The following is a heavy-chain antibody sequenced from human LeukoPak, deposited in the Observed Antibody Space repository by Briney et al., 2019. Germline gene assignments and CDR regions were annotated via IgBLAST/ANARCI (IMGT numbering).Heavy chain of an antibody. D-gene: IGHD7-27*01. Sequence: ATVKVSCKASGGTFSSYAISWVRQAPGQGLEWMGGIIPIFGTANYAQKFQGRVTITTDESTSTAYMELSSLRSDDTAVYYCARDETLGIRFDYWGQGTLVIVSS. CDR2: IIPIFGTA. CDR1: GGTFSSYA. V-gene: IGHV1-69*05. J-gene: IGHJ4*02. CDR3: ARDETLGIRFDY.